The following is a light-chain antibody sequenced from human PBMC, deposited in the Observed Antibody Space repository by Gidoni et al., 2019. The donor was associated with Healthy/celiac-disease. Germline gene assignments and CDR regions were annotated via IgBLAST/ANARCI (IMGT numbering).Light chain of an antibody. V-gene: IGLV3-1*01. Sequence: SYELTQPPSVSVSPGQTASITCSGDKLGDKYACWYQQKPGQSPVPVSYLDSKRPSGIPERFSGSNSGNTATLTISGIQAMDEADYYCQAWDSSTVVFGGGTKLTVL. CDR1: KLGDKY. J-gene: IGLJ2*01. CDR3: QAWDSSTVV. CDR2: LDS.